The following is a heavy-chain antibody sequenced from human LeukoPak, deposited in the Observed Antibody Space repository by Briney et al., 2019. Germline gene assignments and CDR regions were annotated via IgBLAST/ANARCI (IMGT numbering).Heavy chain of an antibody. D-gene: IGHD3-10*01. CDR2: IIPILGIA. Sequence: ASVKVPCKASGGTFSSYAISWVRQAPGQGLEWMGRIIPILGIANYAQKFQGRVTITADKSTSTAYMELSSLRSEDTAVYYCARDLQGITIPRIWGQGTLVTVSS. J-gene: IGHJ4*02. CDR3: ARDLQGITIPRI. V-gene: IGHV1-69*04. CDR1: GGTFSSYA.